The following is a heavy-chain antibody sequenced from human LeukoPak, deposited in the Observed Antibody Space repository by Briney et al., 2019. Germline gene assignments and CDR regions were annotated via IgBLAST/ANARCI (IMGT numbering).Heavy chain of an antibody. Sequence: TSETLSLTCAVYGGSFSNYYWSWIRQPPGEGLEWIGEINDSGRINYNPSLMSRVTVSVDTSKNQFSLRLTSVTATDTAVYYCARRWNYGRNYYIDVWGSGATVSVSS. V-gene: IGHV4-34*01. CDR1: GGSFSNYY. CDR2: INDSGRI. J-gene: IGHJ6*03. D-gene: IGHD1-7*01. CDR3: ARRWNYGRNYYIDV.